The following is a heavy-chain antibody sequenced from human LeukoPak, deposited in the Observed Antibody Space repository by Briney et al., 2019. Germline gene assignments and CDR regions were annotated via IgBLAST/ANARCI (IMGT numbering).Heavy chain of an antibody. Sequence: SETLSLTCAVYGGSFNGYYWSWIRQPPGKGLEWMGEINHIGSTNYNPSLKSRVTISVDTSKNQFSLKLSSVTAADTAVYYCARRGVCSSTSCYEEFDYWGQGTLVTVSS. CDR1: GGSFNGYY. D-gene: IGHD2-2*01. J-gene: IGHJ4*02. CDR2: INHIGST. V-gene: IGHV4-34*01. CDR3: ARRGVCSSTSCYEEFDY.